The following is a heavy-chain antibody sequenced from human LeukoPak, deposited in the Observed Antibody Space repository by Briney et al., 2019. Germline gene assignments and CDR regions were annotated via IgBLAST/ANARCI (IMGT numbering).Heavy chain of an antibody. J-gene: IGHJ6*03. CDR2: IYPSGST. CDR3: ARERYDFWSGYYTYYYYYMDV. V-gene: IGHV4-4*07. Sequence: PSETLSLTCTVSGGSISSYYWSWIRQPAGKGLEWIGRIYPSGSTNYNPSLKSRVTMSVDTSKNQFSLKLSSVTAADTAVYYCARERYDFWSGYYTYYYYYMDVWGKGTTVTVSS. D-gene: IGHD3-3*01. CDR1: GGSISSYY.